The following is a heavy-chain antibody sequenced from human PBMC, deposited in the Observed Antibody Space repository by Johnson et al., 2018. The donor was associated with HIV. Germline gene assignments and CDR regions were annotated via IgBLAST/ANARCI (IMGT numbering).Heavy chain of an antibody. CDR1: GFTFSSYA. V-gene: IGHV3-30*04. CDR3: ARGITMIAVVKGDAFDM. J-gene: IGHJ3*02. CDR2: ISSDGSDK. D-gene: IGHD3-22*01. Sequence: QVQLVESGGGVVQPGRSLRLSCAASGFTFSSYAMHWVRQAPGKGLEWVAFISSDGSDKSYTDSVKGRFTFSRDNSKNTLYLQMNSLRTEDTAVYYCARGITMIAVVKGDAFDMWGQGTMVTVSS.